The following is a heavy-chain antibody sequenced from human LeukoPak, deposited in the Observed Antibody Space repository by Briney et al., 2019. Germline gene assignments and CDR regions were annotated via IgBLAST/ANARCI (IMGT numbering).Heavy chain of an antibody. CDR2: ISAYNGNT. V-gene: IGHV1-18*01. J-gene: IGHJ6*03. D-gene: IGHD5-18*01. Sequence: ASVKVSCKASGYTFTSYGISWVRQAPGQGLEWMGWISAYNGNTNYAQKLQGRVTMTTDTSTSTAYMELRSLRSDDTAVYYCARDGYSYGSSCYYYMDVWGKGTTVTVSS. CDR3: ARDGYSYGSSCYYYMDV. CDR1: GYTFTSYG.